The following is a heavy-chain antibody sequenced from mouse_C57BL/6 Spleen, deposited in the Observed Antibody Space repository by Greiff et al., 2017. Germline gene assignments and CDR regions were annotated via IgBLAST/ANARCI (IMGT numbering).Heavy chain of an antibody. D-gene: IGHD2-13*01. CDR2: INPSSGYT. Sequence: QVQLQQSGAELAKPGASVKLSCKASGYTFTSYWMHWVKQRPGQGLEWIGYINPSSGYTKYNQKFKDKATLTADKSSSPAYMPLSSLTYEDAADYFCARMYGVYLAWFSYWGAETLVSVSA. J-gene: IGHJ3*01. CDR1: GYTFTSYW. V-gene: IGHV1-7*01. CDR3: ARMYGVYLAWFSY.